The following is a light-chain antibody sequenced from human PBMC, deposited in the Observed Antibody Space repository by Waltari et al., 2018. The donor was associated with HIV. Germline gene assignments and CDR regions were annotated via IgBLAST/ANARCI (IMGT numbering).Light chain of an antibody. CDR3: SSYAGSAVV. V-gene: IGLV2-8*01. J-gene: IGLJ2*01. Sequence: QSALTQPPSASGSRGQSVTISCTGTSSDVGAYNYVSWYQHYPGMAPKLIIYEVNKRPGWVPDRFCGSKFGNAASMTVSGLQAEDEADFYCSSYAGSAVVFGGGTKLTVL. CDR2: EVN. CDR1: SSDVGAYNY.